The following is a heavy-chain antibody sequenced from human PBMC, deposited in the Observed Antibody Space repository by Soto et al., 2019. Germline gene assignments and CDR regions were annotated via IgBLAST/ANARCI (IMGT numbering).Heavy chain of an antibody. CDR2: IYYSGST. CDR1: GGSISSSSYY. J-gene: IGHJ4*02. CDR3: ARLRSGSLDY. Sequence: PSETLSLTCTVSGGSISSSSYYWGWIRQPPGKGLEWIGSIYYSGSTYYNPSLKSRVTISVDTSKNQFSLKLSSVTAADTAVYYCARLRSGSLDYWGQGTLVTVSS. D-gene: IGHD3-10*01. V-gene: IGHV4-39*01.